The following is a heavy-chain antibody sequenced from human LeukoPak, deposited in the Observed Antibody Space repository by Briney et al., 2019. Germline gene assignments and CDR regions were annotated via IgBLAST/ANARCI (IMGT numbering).Heavy chain of an antibody. V-gene: IGHV1-69*05. CDR3: ASVPRVVPAAPLDY. CDR1: GGTFSSYV. Sequence: SVKVSCKASGGTFSSYVISWVRQAPGQGLEWMGGIIPLFGTANYTQKFQGRVTITTDESTSTAYMELSSLRSEDTAVYYCASVPRVVPAAPLDYWGQGTLVTVSS. J-gene: IGHJ4*02. CDR2: IIPLFGTA. D-gene: IGHD2-2*01.